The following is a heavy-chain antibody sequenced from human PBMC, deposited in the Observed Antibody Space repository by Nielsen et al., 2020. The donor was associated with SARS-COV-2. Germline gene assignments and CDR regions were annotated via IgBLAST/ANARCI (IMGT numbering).Heavy chain of an antibody. V-gene: IGHV1-3*04. Sequence: ALVKVSCKASGYTFTAYAIHWVRQDPGQRLEWMGWINSDSGNTKYSQKFQGRVTMTRDTSANTAYMELSSLSSEDTAVYYCARITPSSGWDYWGQGTLVTVSS. CDR3: ARITPSSGWDY. CDR1: GYTFTAYA. D-gene: IGHD6-19*01. J-gene: IGHJ4*02. CDR2: INSDSGNT.